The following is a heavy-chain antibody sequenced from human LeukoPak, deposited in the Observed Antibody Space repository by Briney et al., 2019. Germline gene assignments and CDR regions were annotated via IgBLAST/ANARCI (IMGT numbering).Heavy chain of an antibody. CDR1: GFTFSSYG. CDR2: IWYGGSNK. D-gene: IGHD1-26*01. V-gene: IGHV3-30*02. CDR3: AKGGSYYYYYMDV. Sequence: GGSLRLPCAASGFTFSSYGMHWVRQAPGKGLEWVAVIWYGGSNKYYADSVKGRFTISRDNSKNTLYLQMNSLRAEDTAVYYCAKGGSYYYYYMDVWGKGTTVTVSS. J-gene: IGHJ6*03.